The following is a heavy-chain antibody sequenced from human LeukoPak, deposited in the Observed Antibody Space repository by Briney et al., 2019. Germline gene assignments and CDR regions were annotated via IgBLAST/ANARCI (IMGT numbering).Heavy chain of an antibody. CDR1: GGSVTYTNYY. D-gene: IGHD2-21*02. CDR2: INHSGST. CDR3: ARGPPYIVVVTAIGFFDY. J-gene: IGHJ4*02. Sequence: SETLSLTCTVSGGSVTYTNYYWSWIRQPPGKGLEWIGEINHSGSTNYNPSLGSRVTISVDTSKNQFSLKLSSVTAADTAVYYCARGPPYIVVVTAIGFFDYWGQGTLVTVSS. V-gene: IGHV4-34*01.